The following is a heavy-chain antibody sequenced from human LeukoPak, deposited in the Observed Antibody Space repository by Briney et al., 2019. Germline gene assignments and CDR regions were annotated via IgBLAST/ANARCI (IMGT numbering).Heavy chain of an antibody. D-gene: IGHD2/OR15-2a*01. CDR1: GYSFTDYG. CDR2: ISGRNGNT. J-gene: IGHJ4*02. V-gene: IGHV1-18*01. CDR3: ARDHALWSNCFDY. Sequence: ASVKVTCKASGYSFTDYGITWVRQAPGQGLEWMGWISGRNGNTNYSQRLQGRVTMTTDTSTSTAYMELRSLTSDDTAVYYCARDHALWSNCFDYWGQGTLVTVSS.